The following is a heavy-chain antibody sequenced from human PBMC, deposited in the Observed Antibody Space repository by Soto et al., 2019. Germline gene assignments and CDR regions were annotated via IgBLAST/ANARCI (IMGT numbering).Heavy chain of an antibody. CDR1: GGSISSYY. D-gene: IGHD3-22*01. CDR2: IYYGGGT. CDR3: ASQYYYNSSGSQTFDY. V-gene: IGHV4-59*01. Sequence: SETLSLTFTVSGGSISSYYWNWIRQPPGKGLEWIGDIYYGGGTNYNPSLKSRVTLSVDTSKNQFSLKLSSVTAADTAVYYCASQYYYNSSGSQTFDYWGQGTQVTVSS. J-gene: IGHJ4*02.